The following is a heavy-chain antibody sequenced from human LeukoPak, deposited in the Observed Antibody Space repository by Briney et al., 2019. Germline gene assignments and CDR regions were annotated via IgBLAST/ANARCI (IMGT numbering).Heavy chain of an antibody. CDR2: IFHSGNS. Sequence: SETLSLTCAVSSYSISSGSYWGWIRQSPGKGLEWVGSIFHSGNSYYNPSLKSRLTMSVVTSKNQFSLKLTSVTAADTALYYCARVTYVDDMLYQYFDYWGQGILVTVSS. J-gene: IGHJ4*02. CDR3: ARVTYVDDMLYQYFDY. D-gene: IGHD4-17*01. CDR1: SYSISSGSY. V-gene: IGHV4-38-2*01.